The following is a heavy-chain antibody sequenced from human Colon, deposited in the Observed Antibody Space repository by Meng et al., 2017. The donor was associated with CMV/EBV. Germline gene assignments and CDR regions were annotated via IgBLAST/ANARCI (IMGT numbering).Heavy chain of an antibody. CDR3: ASSGGDYGLDYYYGMDV. CDR1: GFTFSSYS. CDR2: ISSSSSDI. J-gene: IGHJ6*02. D-gene: IGHD4-17*01. Sequence: GGSLRLSCAASGFTFSSYSMNWVRQAPGKGLEWVSSISSSSSDIYYADSVKGRFTISRDNAKNSLYLQMNSLRAEDTAVYYCASSGGDYGLDYYYGMDVWGQGTTVTVSS. V-gene: IGHV3-21*01.